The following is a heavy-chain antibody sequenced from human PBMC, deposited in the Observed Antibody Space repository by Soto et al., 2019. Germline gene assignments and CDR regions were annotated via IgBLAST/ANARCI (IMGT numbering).Heavy chain of an antibody. CDR3: ARAGVLAAAGTNYYYYYMDV. CDR2: IIPILGIA. Sequence: GASVKVSCKASGCTFSSYTISWVRQAPGQGLEWMGRIIPILGIANYAQKFQGRVTITADKSTSTAYMELSSLRSEDTAVYYCARAGVLAAAGTNYYYYYMDVWGKGTTVTVSS. J-gene: IGHJ6*03. V-gene: IGHV1-69*02. CDR1: GCTFSSYT. D-gene: IGHD6-13*01.